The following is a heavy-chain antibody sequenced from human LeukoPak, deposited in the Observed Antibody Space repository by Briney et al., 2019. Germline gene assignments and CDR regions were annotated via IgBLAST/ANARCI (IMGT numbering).Heavy chain of an antibody. CDR3: ATYYGSRGDFDF. CDR1: GHAFTNYY. V-gene: IGHV1-46*01. J-gene: IGHJ4*02. Sequence: ASVKVSCKASGHAFTNYYMHWVRQAPGHGLEWMGVMNPSGGTSSAQRFQGRVAFTRDMSTSTIYMELSSLSFDDTAVYYCATYYGSRGDFDFWGQGTLVTVSS. CDR2: MNPSGGT. D-gene: IGHD3-22*01.